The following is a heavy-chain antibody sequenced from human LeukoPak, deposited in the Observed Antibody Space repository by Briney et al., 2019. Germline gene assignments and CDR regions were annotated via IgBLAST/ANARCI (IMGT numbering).Heavy chain of an antibody. Sequence: SETLSLTCTVSGGSISSYYWSWIRQPPGKGLGWIGYIFYTGSTNYNPSLRSRVTISLDTSKNQFSLKLSSVIAADTAVYYCARLTMFRGVIYGTDWHSDLWGRGALVTVSS. D-gene: IGHD3-10*01. V-gene: IGHV4-59*12. CDR2: IFYTGST. J-gene: IGHJ2*01. CDR3: ARLTMFRGVIYGTDWHSDL. CDR1: GGSISSYY.